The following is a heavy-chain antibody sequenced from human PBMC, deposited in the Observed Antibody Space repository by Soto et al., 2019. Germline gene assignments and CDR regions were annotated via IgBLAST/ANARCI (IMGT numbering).Heavy chain of an antibody. CDR1: GGTFSSYA. CDR3: ARIVLGYCSNTSCFRNYYYGMDV. V-gene: IGHV1-69*01. J-gene: IGHJ6*02. CDR2: IIPIFGTA. Sequence: QVQLVQSGAEVKKPGSSVKVSCKASGGTFSSYAISWVRQAPGQGLEWMGGIIPIFGTANYAQKFQGRVTITADESTSTAYMELSSLRSEDTAVYYCARIVLGYCSNTSCFRNYYYGMDVWGQGTTVTVSS. D-gene: IGHD2-2*01.